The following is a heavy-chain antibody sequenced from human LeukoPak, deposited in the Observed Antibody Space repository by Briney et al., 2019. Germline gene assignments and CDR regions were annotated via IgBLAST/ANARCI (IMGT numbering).Heavy chain of an antibody. D-gene: IGHD5-18*01. CDR2: IYYSGST. Sequence: SETLSLTCTVSGGSISSSSYYWGWIRQPPGKGLEWIGSIYYSGSTYYNPSLKSRVTISVDTSKNQFSLKLSSVTAADTAVYYCARAGYSYGYGSYYYYYYMDVWGKGTTVTVSS. CDR1: GGSISSSSYY. V-gene: IGHV4-39*01. CDR3: ARAGYSYGYGSYYYYYYMDV. J-gene: IGHJ6*03.